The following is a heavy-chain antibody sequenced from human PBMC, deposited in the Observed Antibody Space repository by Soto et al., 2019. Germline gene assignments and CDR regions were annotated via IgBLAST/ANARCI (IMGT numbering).Heavy chain of an antibody. D-gene: IGHD3-16*02. CDR1: GGSISSYY. CDR2: IYYSGST. J-gene: IGHJ5*02. V-gene: IGHV4-59*01. Sequence: SETLSLTCTVSGGSISSYYWSWIRQPPWKGLEWIGYIYYSGSTNYNPSLKSRVTISVDTSKNQFSLKLSSVTAADTAVYYCARDRPIWGSYRPWDWFDPRSQGTLVIVYS. CDR3: ARDRPIWGSYRPWDWFDP.